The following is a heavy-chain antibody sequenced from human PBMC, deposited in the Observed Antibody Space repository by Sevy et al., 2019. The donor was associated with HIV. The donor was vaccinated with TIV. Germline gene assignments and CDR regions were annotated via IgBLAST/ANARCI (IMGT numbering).Heavy chain of an antibody. CDR3: ARSYGGDYFDY. V-gene: IGHV4-31*03. CDR1: GGFIRSGGYY. CDR2: IYYSGNT. J-gene: IGHJ4*02. Sequence: SETLSLTCTVSGGFIRSGGYYWSWIRQHPGKGLEWIGYIYYSGNTYYNPSLKSRVTISVDTSKSQFSLNLSSVTAADTAVYYCARSYGGDYFDYWGQGTLVTVSS. D-gene: IGHD1-26*01.